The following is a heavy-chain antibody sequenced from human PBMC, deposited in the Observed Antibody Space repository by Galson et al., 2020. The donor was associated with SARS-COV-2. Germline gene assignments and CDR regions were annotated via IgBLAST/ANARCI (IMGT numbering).Heavy chain of an antibody. J-gene: IGHJ6*02. D-gene: IGHD4-17*01. CDR2: ISYSGST. CDR3: ARDRAPLYGDNYYYGMDV. CDR1: DVSMTSYY. V-gene: IGHV4-59*01. Sequence: ETSETLSPTCRVSDVSMTSYYWSWIRQPPGKGLEWIGDISYSGSTNYNPSLRSRVTILVDMSRNQFSLKLSSVTAADTAIYYCARDRAPLYGDNYYYGMDVWGRGTTVTVSS.